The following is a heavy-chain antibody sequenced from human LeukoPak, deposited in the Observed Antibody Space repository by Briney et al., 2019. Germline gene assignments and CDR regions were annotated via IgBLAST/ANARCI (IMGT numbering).Heavy chain of an antibody. Sequence: SETLSLTCTVSGGSISSYYWGWIRQPPGKGLEWIGSIYYGLTTYYNPSLKSRVSISVDPSKNQFSLKLRSVTAADTAVYFCARPEMSNSYDSSGYFVWGQGTLVTVSS. CDR3: ARPEMSNSYDSSGYFV. V-gene: IGHV4-39*01. CDR1: GGSISSYY. D-gene: IGHD3-22*01. J-gene: IGHJ4*02. CDR2: IYYGLTT.